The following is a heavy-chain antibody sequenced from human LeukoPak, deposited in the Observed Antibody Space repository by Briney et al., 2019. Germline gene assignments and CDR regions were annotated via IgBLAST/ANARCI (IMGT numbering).Heavy chain of an antibody. Sequence: PGRSLRLSCAASGFTFSSYAMHWVRQAPGKGLEWVAVISYDGSNKYYADSVKGRFTISRDNSKNTLYLQMNSLRAEDTAVYYCARDSERFLEWLPEIYYYYGMDVWGQGTTVIVSS. CDR1: GFTFSSYA. CDR2: ISYDGSNK. D-gene: IGHD3-3*01. CDR3: ARDSERFLEWLPEIYYYYGMDV. V-gene: IGHV3-30-3*01. J-gene: IGHJ6*02.